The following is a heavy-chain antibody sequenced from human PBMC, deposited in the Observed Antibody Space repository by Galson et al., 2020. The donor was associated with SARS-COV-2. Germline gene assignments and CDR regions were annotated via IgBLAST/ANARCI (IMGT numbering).Heavy chain of an antibody. V-gene: IGHV4-30-2*01. J-gene: IGHJ2*01. D-gene: IGHD3-10*02. Sequence: ETSDTLSLTCGVSGDSISSGGYSWSWIRLPPGKGLEWIGYIFDTGITSYNPSLKRRVTISVDRSKNQFSLRLSSLTAADTAVYYCARSCLDVRCPNWYFDPWGRGTLVSVSS. CDR1: GDSISSGGYS. CDR3: ARSCLDVRCPNWYFDP. CDR2: IFDTGIT.